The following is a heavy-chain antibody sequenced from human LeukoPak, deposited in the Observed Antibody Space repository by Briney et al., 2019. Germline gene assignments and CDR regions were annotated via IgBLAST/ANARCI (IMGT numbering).Heavy chain of an antibody. J-gene: IGHJ4*02. CDR3: ARDKYGYNTPIDY. Sequence: GSLRLSCAASGFTFSSYAMHWVRQAPGKGLEWVAVISYDGSNKYHADSVKGRFTISRDNSKNTLYLQMNSLRLEDTAVYYCARDKYGYNTPIDYWGRGTLVTVSS. D-gene: IGHD5-24*01. CDR2: ISYDGSNK. V-gene: IGHV3-30-3*01. CDR1: GFTFSSYA.